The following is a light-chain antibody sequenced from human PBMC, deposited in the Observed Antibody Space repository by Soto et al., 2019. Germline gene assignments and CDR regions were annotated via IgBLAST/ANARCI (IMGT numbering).Light chain of an antibody. CDR2: AAS. Sequence: AIQMTQSPSSLSASVGGRVTITCRASQGIRNDLGWYQQKPGKAPKLLIYAASSLQSGVPSRFNGSGSGTDFTLTITALQSEDSATYYCHQNFNYPRTFGQGTKVDIK. CDR3: HQNFNYPRT. J-gene: IGKJ1*01. CDR1: QGIRND. V-gene: IGKV1-6*01.